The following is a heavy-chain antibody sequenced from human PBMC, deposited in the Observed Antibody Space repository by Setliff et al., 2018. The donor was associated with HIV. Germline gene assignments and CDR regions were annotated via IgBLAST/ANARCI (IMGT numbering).Heavy chain of an antibody. CDR3: ARGYSIALGWFDP. CDR1: GYTFTSYA. CDR2: INAGNGNT. Sequence: ASVKVSCKASGYTFTSYAMHWVRQAPGQRLEWMGWINAGNGNTKYSPKFQGKVTITRDTSASTAYMELSSLRSEDTAVYYCARGYSIALGWFDPWGQGTLVTVSS. V-gene: IGHV1-3*01. D-gene: IGHD6-13*01. J-gene: IGHJ5*02.